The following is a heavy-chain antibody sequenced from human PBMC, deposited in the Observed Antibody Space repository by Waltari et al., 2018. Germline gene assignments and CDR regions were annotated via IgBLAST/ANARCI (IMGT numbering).Heavy chain of an antibody. CDR1: GGSISSYY. J-gene: IGHJ3*02. D-gene: IGHD5-18*01. CDR3: ASHPGRGYSYGPKPDAFDI. CDR2: IYYSGST. Sequence: QVQLQESGPGLVKPSETLSLTCTVSGGSISSYYWSWIRQPPGKGLEWIGYIYYSGSTNYNPSLKSRVTISVDTSKNQFSLKLSSVTAADTAVYYCASHPGRGYSYGPKPDAFDIWGQGTMVTVSS. V-gene: IGHV4-59*01.